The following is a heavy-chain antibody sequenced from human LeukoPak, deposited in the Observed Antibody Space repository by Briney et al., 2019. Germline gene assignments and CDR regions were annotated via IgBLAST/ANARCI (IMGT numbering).Heavy chain of an antibody. CDR1: EYTFSNYA. Sequence: GGSLRLSCVASEYTFSNYAMSWVRQAPGKGLEWVSTMSASGAYTYYTDSVKGRFTISRDNSKNTLYLQMNSLRADDTAVYYCARVGNDFDPWGQGTLVTVSS. CDR3: ARVGNDFDP. J-gene: IGHJ5*02. D-gene: IGHD1-1*01. CDR2: MSASGAYT. V-gene: IGHV3-23*01.